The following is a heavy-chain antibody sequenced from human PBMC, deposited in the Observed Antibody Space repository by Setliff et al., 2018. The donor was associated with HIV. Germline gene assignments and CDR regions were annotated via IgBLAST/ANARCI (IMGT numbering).Heavy chain of an antibody. J-gene: IGHJ5*02. V-gene: IGHV4-39*07. D-gene: IGHD3-10*01. Sequence: SETLSLTCTVSGGSISSSSYYWGWIRQPPGKGLEWTGSIYYSGSTYYNPSLKSRVTISVDTSKNQFSLKLSSVTAADTAVHYCARVGDYGSGGWFDPWGQGTLVTVSS. CDR2: IYYSGST. CDR3: ARVGDYGSGGWFDP. CDR1: GGSISSSSYY.